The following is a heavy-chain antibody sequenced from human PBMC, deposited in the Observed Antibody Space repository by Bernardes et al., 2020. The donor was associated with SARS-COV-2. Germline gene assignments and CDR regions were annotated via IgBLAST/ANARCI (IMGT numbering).Heavy chain of an antibody. V-gene: IGHV3-74*01. CDR1: GFTFSSHW. CDR3: ARVGYSVYRYFDY. CDR2: INSDGSSP. J-gene: IGHJ4*02. Sequence: GGSLRLSCAASGFTFSSHWMHWVRQAPGKGLVWVSRINSDGSSPRYADSVKGRFTISRDNAKNTLYLQMNSLRAEDTAVYFCARVGYSVYRYFDYWGQGTLVTVSS. D-gene: IGHD5-12*01.